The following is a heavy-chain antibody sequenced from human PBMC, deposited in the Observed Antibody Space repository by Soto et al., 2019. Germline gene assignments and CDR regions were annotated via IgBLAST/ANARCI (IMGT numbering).Heavy chain of an antibody. Sequence: TLSLTCTVSGVTVSIGAYYWSWIRQHPGKGLEWIGNIYYTGSTYYSPSLKSRVVISLDTSKNQFSLRLSSVTAADTAVYFCARYRFSGSRWSKFDYWGQGTLVTV. CDR3: ARYRFSGSRWSKFDY. CDR1: GVTVSIGAYY. J-gene: IGHJ4*02. D-gene: IGHD6-13*01. CDR2: IYYTGST. V-gene: IGHV4-31*03.